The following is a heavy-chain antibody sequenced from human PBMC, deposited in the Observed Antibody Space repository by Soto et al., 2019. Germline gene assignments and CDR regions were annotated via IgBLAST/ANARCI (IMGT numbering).Heavy chain of an antibody. CDR1: GFTFDDYA. CDR2: ISWNSGSI. Sequence: PGGSLRLSCAASGFTFDDYAMHWVRQAPGKGLEWVSGISWNSGSIGYADSVKGRFTISRDNAKNSLYLQMNSLRAEDTALYYCAKVSSGYSNFDYWGQGTLVTVSS. D-gene: IGHD3-22*01. CDR3: AKVSSGYSNFDY. V-gene: IGHV3-9*01. J-gene: IGHJ4*02.